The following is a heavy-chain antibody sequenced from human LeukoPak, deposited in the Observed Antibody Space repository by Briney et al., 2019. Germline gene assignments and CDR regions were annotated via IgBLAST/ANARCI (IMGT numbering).Heavy chain of an antibody. CDR1: GFTFSSYA. CDR3: TTELPMVPFDY. CDR2: IGGSGGST. D-gene: IGHD4/OR15-4a*01. J-gene: IGHJ4*02. V-gene: IGHV3-23*01. Sequence: PGGSLRLSCAASGFTFSSYAMSWVRQAPGKGLEWVSAIGGSGGSTYYADSVKGRFTISRDNSKNTLYLQMNSLKTEDTAVYYCTTELPMVPFDYWGQGTLVTVSS.